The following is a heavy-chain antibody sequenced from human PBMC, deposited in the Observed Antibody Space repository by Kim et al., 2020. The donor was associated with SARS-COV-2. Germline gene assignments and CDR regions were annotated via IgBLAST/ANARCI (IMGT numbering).Heavy chain of an antibody. V-gene: IGHV3-74*01. CDR1: GFTLSNYW. CDR2: INEDGTII. D-gene: IGHD3-10*01. Sequence: GGSLRLSCAASGFTLSNYWIHWVRLVPGKGPVWVSRINEDGTIINYAEAVRGRFTISRDIAKNTTYLQMNRLGVEDTAVYHCASDLFAEFDYWGQGTLVT. J-gene: IGHJ4*02. CDR3: ASDLFAEFDY.